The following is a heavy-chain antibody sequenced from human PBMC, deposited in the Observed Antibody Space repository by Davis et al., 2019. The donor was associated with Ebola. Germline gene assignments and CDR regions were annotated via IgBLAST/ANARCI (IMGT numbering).Heavy chain of an antibody. CDR2: IYHSGST. Sequence: MPSETLSLTCAVYGGSFSYYSWSWIRQPPGKGLEWIGYIYHSGSTYYNPSLKSRVTISVDTSKNQFSLKLSSVTAADTAVYYCARHRSYYYDSSGYYLGYYFDYWGQGTLVTVSS. V-gene: IGHV4-59*08. D-gene: IGHD3-22*01. CDR3: ARHRSYYYDSSGYYLGYYFDY. CDR1: GGSFSYYS. J-gene: IGHJ4*02.